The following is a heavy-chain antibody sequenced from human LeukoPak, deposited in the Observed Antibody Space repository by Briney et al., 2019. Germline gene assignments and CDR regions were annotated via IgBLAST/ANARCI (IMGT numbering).Heavy chain of an antibody. V-gene: IGHV3-74*01. J-gene: IGHJ6*02. CDR1: GFTFSRTW. Sequence: PGGSMRLSCAASGFTFSRTWMYWVRQAPGKGLVWVSRINSDASSTNYADSVKGGFTISRDNAKNTAYWQINSLRGEDTAVYFCARDWHYAMDVWGQGTTVTVSS. CDR3: ARDWHYAMDV. CDR2: INSDASST.